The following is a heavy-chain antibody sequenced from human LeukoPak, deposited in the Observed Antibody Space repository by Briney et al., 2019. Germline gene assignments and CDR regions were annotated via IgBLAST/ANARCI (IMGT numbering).Heavy chain of an antibody. CDR3: ARDRGRSCVLEGLDY. J-gene: IGHJ4*02. Sequence: GASVKVSCQASGYTFTSYYMHWVRQAPGQGLEWMGIINPSGGSTSYAQEFQGRVTITRHTSTSTVYIELSSQWSEDTAGYYCARDRGRSCVLEGLDYWGQGTLVTVSS. CDR2: INPSGGST. D-gene: IGHD2-15*01. V-gene: IGHV1-46*01. CDR1: GYTFTSYY.